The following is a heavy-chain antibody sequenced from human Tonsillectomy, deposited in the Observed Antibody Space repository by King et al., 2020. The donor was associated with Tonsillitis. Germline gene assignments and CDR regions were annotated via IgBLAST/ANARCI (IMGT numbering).Heavy chain of an antibody. CDR2: IYYSGST. J-gene: IGHJ3*02. D-gene: IGHD3-10*01. CDR1: GGSISSYY. CDR3: ARERITMVWGVTIDAFDI. V-gene: IGHV4-59*01. Sequence: VQLQESGPGLVKPSETLSLTCTVSGGSISSYYWSWIRQPPGKGLEWIGYIYYSGSTNYNPSLKSRVTISVDTSKNQFSLKLSSVTAADTAVYYCARERITMVWGVTIDAFDIWGQGTMVTVSS.